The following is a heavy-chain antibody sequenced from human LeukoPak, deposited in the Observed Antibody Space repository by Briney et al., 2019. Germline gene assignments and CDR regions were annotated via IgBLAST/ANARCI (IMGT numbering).Heavy chain of an antibody. CDR3: AKDSSYFGFDY. CDR2: IPYDGSNK. Sequence: GGSLRLSCAASGFTFSSSGVHWVRQAPGKGLEWVAFIPYDGSNKYYADSVKGRFPISRDNSKNTLYLHMNSLTAEDTAVYYCAKDSSYFGFDYWGQGILVTVSS. D-gene: IGHD3-3*01. J-gene: IGHJ4*02. V-gene: IGHV3-30*02. CDR1: GFTFSSSG.